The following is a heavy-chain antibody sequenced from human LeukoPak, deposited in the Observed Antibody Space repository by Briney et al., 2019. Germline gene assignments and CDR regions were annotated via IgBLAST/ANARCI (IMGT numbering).Heavy chain of an antibody. V-gene: IGHV4-38-2*02. CDR3: AREVTTAYNWFDP. D-gene: IGHD4-17*01. CDR1: GYSISSGYY. Sequence: SETLSLTCTVSGYSISSGYYWGWIRQPPGKGLEWIGSIYHSGSTYYNPSLKSRVTISVDTSKNQFSLKLSSVTAADTAVYYCAREVTTAYNWFDPWGQGTLVTVSS. J-gene: IGHJ5*02. CDR2: IYHSGST.